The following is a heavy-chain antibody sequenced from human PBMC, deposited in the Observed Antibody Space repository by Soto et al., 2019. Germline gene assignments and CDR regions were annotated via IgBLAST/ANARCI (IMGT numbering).Heavy chain of an antibody. D-gene: IGHD3-3*01. Sequence: SETLSLTCTVSGGSISSYYWSWIRQPAGKGLEWIGRIYTSGSTNYNPSLKSRVTMSVETSKNQFSLKLSSVTAADTAVYYCARDSALNYDEFWSGYYYYYGMDVWGQVTTVTVSS. CDR3: ARDSALNYDEFWSGYYYYYGMDV. CDR1: GGSISSYY. V-gene: IGHV4-4*07. J-gene: IGHJ6*02. CDR2: IYTSGST.